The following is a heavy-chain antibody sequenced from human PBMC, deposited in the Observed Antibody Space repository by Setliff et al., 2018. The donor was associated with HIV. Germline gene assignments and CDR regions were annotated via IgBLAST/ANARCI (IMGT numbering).Heavy chain of an antibody. J-gene: IGHJ4*02. CDR1: GDSVSSRSYY. CDR3: AQLGMVDDFDY. Sequence: PSETLSLTCTVSGDSVSSRSYYWSWIRQPPGKGLEWIGHIYYSGSTNYNPSLKSRVTISVDTSKNHFSLKLRSVTAADTAVYYCAQLGMVDDFDYWGQGTLVTSPQ. CDR2: IYYSGST. V-gene: IGHV4-61*03. D-gene: IGHD1-1*01.